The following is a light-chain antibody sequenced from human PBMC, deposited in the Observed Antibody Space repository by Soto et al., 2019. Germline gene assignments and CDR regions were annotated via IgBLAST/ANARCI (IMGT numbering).Light chain of an antibody. Sequence: VLTQYQGTLFLSPGERATIYCRGIQSVSSSTYLAWYQQKPGQAPRVLIYGASSRATGIPDRFSGSGSGADFTLTISRLEPEDFAVYYCQQYTTSPFTFGPGTKVDI. CDR3: QQYTTSPFT. CDR2: GAS. CDR1: QSVSSSTY. J-gene: IGKJ3*01. V-gene: IGKV3-20*01.